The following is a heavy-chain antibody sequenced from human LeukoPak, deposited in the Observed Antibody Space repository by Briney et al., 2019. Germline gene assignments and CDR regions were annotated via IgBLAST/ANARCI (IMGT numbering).Heavy chain of an antibody. CDR1: GFTFSSYA. V-gene: IGHV3-23*01. J-gene: IGHJ4*02. CDR2: ISGSGGST. CDR3: AKDQLYYYDSSGYQRYFDY. Sequence: GGSLRLSCAASGFTFSSYAMSWVRQAPGRGLEWVSAISGSGGSTYYADSVKGRFTISRDNSKNTLYLQMNSLRAEDTAVYYCAKDQLYYYDSSGYQRYFDYWGQGTLVTVSS. D-gene: IGHD3-22*01.